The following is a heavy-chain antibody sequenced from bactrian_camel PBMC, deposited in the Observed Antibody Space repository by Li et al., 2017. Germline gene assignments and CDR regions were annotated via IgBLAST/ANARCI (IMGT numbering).Heavy chain of an antibody. V-gene: IGHV3S1*01. CDR3: AKDRSWGGSAYESNY. CDR1: GFTSIPFSSYG. Sequence: HVQLVESGGGLVQPGGSLRLSCAASGFTSIPFSSYGMVWVRQAPRKGLEWVSGINIGGGNGGGATYYADSVKGRFTISRDNAKNTLYLQLNSLKTEDTAMYYCAKDRSWGGSAYESNYWGQGTQVTVS. D-gene: IGHD5*01. J-gene: IGHJ4*01. CDR2: INIGGGNGGGAT.